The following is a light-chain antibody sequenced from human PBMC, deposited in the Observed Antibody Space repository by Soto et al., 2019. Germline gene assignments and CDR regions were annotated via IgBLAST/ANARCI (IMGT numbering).Light chain of an antibody. CDR1: SSDVGGFTY. V-gene: IGLV2-11*01. CDR3: CSYAGIHVV. J-gene: IGLJ2*01. Sequence: QSALTQPRSVSGSPGQSVTISCTGTSSDVGGFTYVSWYQQHPGKAPKLMIYDVSKRPSGVPDRFSGSKSGNTASLTISGLQSEDEADYYCCSYAGIHVVLGGGTQLTVL. CDR2: DVS.